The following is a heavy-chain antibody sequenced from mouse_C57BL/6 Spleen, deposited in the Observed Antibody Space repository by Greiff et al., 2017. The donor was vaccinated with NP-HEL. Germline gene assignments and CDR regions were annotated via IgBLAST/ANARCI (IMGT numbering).Heavy chain of an antibody. D-gene: IGHD3-2*02. V-gene: IGHV1-82*01. J-gene: IGHJ2*01. CDR2: IYPGDGDT. CDR1: GYAFSSSW. CDR3: ARRIDSSGSDY. Sequence: VQLQESRPELVKPGASVKISCKASGYAFSSSWLNWVKQRPGKGLEWIGRIYPGDGDTNYNGKFKGKATLTADKSSSTAYMQLSSLTSEDSAVYFCARRIDSSGSDYWGQGTTLTVSS.